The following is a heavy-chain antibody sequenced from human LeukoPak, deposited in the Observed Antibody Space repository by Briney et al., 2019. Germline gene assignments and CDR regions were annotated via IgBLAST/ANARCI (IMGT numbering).Heavy chain of an antibody. CDR3: ARHRYDPTAFDY. CDR2: INHSGST. CDR1: GGSFSGYY. Sequence: PSETLSLTCAVYGGSFSGYYWSWIRQPPGKGLEWIGEINHSGSTNYNPSLESRVTISVDTSKNQFSLKLSSVTAADTAVYYCARHRYDPTAFDYWGQGTLVTVSS. V-gene: IGHV4-34*01. D-gene: IGHD5-12*01. J-gene: IGHJ4*02.